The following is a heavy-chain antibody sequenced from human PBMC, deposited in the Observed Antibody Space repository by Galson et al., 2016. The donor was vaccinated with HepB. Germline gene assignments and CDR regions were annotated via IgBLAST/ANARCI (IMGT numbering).Heavy chain of an antibody. CDR3: ARGRLEYKSPTFDC. CDR1: GFAFNSYG. J-gene: IGHJ4*02. D-gene: IGHD1-1*01. Sequence: SLRLSCAASGFAFNSYGMHWVRQAPGKGLEWGAVIWSDSSNNFYANSVKGRFTISRDNSKNTLFLHMDGLRPRETGVYMCARGRLEYKSPTFDCWGQGTLVAVSS. CDR2: IWSDSSNN. V-gene: IGHV3-33*01.